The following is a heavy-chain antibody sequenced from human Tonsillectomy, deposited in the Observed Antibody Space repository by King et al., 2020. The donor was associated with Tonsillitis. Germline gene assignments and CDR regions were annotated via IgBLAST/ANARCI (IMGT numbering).Heavy chain of an antibody. CDR2: ISYDGSDK. D-gene: IGHD3-3*01. J-gene: IGHJ2*01. CDR1: GFTFSYYA. CDR3: ARDGGPGSDFCSGSPNWYFDL. V-gene: IGHV3-30*04. Sequence: VQLVESGGGVVQPGRSLRLSCAASGFTFSYYAMHWVRQAPGKGLEWVAVISYDGSDKYYAGSVKGRFTTSRDTSKNTLYLQMSSLRAEDTAVYYCARDGGPGSDFCSGSPNWYFDLWGRGTLVTVAS.